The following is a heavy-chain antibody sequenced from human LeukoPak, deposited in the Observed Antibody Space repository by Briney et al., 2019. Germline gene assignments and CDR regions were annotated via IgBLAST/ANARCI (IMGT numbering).Heavy chain of an antibody. Sequence: KTEGSLRLSCAASGFTFSSYSMNWVRQAPGKGLEWVSSISSSSSYIYYADSVKGRFTISRDNAKNSLYLQMNSLRAEDTAVYYCARGYYDFWSGYHPNWFNPWGQGTLVTVSS. CDR3: ARGYYDFWSGYHPNWFNP. D-gene: IGHD3-3*01. V-gene: IGHV3-21*01. CDR1: GFTFSSYS. CDR2: ISSSSSYI. J-gene: IGHJ5*02.